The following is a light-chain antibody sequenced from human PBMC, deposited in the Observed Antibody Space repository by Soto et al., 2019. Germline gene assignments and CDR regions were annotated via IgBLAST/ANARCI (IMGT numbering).Light chain of an antibody. Sequence: QSVLTQHASVSGSPGQSITISCTGTSSDVGAYNYVSWYQQYPGKAPKLMIYHVSNRPSGVSNRFSGSKSGNSASLTISGLQGEDEADYYCNSYTTTSTYVFGTGTRSPS. J-gene: IGLJ1*01. CDR1: SSDVGAYNY. CDR3: NSYTTTSTYV. V-gene: IGLV2-14*01. CDR2: HVS.